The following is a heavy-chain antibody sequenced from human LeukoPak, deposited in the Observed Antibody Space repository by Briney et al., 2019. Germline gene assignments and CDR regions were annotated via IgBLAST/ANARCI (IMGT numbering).Heavy chain of an antibody. CDR3: ASPKEYSDYYFDY. Sequence: SVKVSCKPSGGTFRNYAISWVRQAPGQGLEWMGGLIPLFGRAEYAQRFQGRVTITADESTNTAYMELSSLTSEDTAVYYCASPKEYSDYYFDYWGQGTLVTVSS. J-gene: IGHJ4*02. D-gene: IGHD4-11*01. CDR1: GGTFRNYA. V-gene: IGHV1-69*13. CDR2: LIPLFGRA.